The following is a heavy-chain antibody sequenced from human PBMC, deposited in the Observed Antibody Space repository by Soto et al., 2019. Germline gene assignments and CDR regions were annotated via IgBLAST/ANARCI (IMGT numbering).Heavy chain of an antibody. D-gene: IGHD2-21*02. CDR2: INHSGST. J-gene: IGHJ4*02. CDR1: GGSFSGYY. Sequence: SETLTLTCAVYGGSFSGYYWSWIRQPPGKGLEWIGEINHSGSTNYNPSLKSRVTISVDTAKNQFSLQLSSVTAADTAVYYCARGVYGLPVDYWGQGALVTVSS. V-gene: IGHV4-34*01. CDR3: ARGVYGLPVDY.